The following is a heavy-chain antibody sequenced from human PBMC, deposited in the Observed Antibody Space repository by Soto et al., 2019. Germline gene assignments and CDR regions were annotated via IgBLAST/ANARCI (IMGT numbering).Heavy chain of an antibody. CDR3: ARLGNPWNYGSGSQPMFDAFDI. CDR1: GGSISSYY. J-gene: IGHJ3*02. D-gene: IGHD3-10*01. V-gene: IGHV4-59*01. Sequence: PSETLSLTCTVSGGSISSYYWSWIRQPPGKGLEWIGYIYYSGSTNYNPSLKSRVTISVDTSKNQFSLKLSSVTAADTAVYYCARLGNPWNYGSGSQPMFDAFDIWGQGTMVTVSS. CDR2: IYYSGST.